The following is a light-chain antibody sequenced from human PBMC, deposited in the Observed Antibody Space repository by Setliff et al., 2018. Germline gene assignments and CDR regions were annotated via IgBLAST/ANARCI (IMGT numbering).Light chain of an antibody. CDR2: GNS. CDR1: SSDIGAGYG. V-gene: IGLV1-40*01. CDR3: QSYGGSLSGYV. J-gene: IGLJ1*01. Sequence: QSVLTQPPSVSGAPGQRVTIPCTGTSSDIGAGYGVHWYQQLPGTAPKLLIYGNSNRPSGVPDRFSGSKSGTSASLAIAGLQAEDEADYYCQSYGGSLSGYVFGTGTKVTVL.